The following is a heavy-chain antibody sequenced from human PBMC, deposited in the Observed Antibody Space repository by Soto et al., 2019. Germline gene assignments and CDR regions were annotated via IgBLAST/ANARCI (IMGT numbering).Heavy chain of an antibody. J-gene: IGHJ6*02. Sequence: QVHLVQSGTEVKKPGSSVKVSCKASGGTLSSSGFSWVRQAPGQGLEWMGMIVPSLDTTNYAQKFQARVTITADEVTSTAYMELRSLRSADTAVYYCARWPQPRYTADPYAVDVWGQGTRVIVSS. CDR1: GGTLSSSG. V-gene: IGHV1-69*11. D-gene: IGHD3-16*02. CDR2: IVPSLDTT. CDR3: ARWPQPRYTADPYAVDV.